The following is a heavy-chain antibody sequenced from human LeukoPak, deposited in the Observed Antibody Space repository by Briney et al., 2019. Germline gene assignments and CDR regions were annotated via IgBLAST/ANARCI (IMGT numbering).Heavy chain of an antibody. CDR3: ARDPDDGDY. CDR2: IIPILGIA. D-gene: IGHD1-1*01. Sequence: ASVKVSCKASGGTFSSYTISWVRQAPGQGLEWMGRIIPILGIANCAQKFQGRVTITTDESTSTAYMELSSLRSEDTAVYYCARDPDDGDYWGQGTLVTVAS. CDR1: GGTFSSYT. J-gene: IGHJ4*02. V-gene: IGHV1-69*16.